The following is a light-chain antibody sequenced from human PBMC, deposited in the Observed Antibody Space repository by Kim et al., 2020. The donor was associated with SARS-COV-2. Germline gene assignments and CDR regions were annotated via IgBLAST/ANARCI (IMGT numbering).Light chain of an antibody. Sequence: SPGARATLSCRASPSVSSYLAWYQQKPGQAPRLLIYDAFNRATGVPARFSGSGSGTDLTLTISSLEPEDFAVYYCQQYNNWPPWTFGQGTKVDIK. CDR1: PSVSSY. CDR3: QQYNNWPPWT. V-gene: IGKV3-11*01. J-gene: IGKJ1*01. CDR2: DAF.